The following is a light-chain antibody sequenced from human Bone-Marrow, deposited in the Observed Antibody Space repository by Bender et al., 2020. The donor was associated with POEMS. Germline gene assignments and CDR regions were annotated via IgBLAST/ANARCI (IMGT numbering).Light chain of an antibody. CDR1: GGSIDTNY. Sequence: FILTQPHSVSDSPGKTVTISCTRNGGSIDTNYVQWYQQRPDSAPTTLIYEDDKRPSGVPTRFSASKSGSSASLAISGLQSEDAADYYCSTWDDRLNAWLFGGGTKLTVL. J-gene: IGLJ3*02. CDR2: EDD. CDR3: STWDDRLNAWL. V-gene: IGLV6-57*03.